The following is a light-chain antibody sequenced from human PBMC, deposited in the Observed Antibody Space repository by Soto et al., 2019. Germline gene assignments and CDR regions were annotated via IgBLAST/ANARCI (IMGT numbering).Light chain of an antibody. CDR1: QGISSW. CDR2: AAY. CDR3: QQTDSFPYT. V-gene: IGKV1-12*01. J-gene: IGKJ2*01. Sequence: DIPMTQSPSSVSASVGDRVTITCRASQGISSWLVWYQQKPGKAPKLLIYAAYTLQSGVPSRFSGSGSGTDFTLTISSLQPEDFATYYCQQTDSFPYTFGQGTKLEIK.